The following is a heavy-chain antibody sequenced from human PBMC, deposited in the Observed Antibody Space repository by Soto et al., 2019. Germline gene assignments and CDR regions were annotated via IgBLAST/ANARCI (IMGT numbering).Heavy chain of an antibody. J-gene: IGHJ4*02. CDR1: GFTVSSNY. V-gene: IGHV3-53*01. D-gene: IGHD5-12*01. Sequence: EVQLVESGGGLIQPGGSLRLSCAASGFTVSSNYMSWVRQAPGKGLEWVSVIYSGGSTYYADSVKGRFTISRDNSKNTLYLQMTSLRSEDTAVYYCARVGGYNYNYFDYWGQGTLVTVSS. CDR2: IYSGGST. CDR3: ARVGGYNYNYFDY.